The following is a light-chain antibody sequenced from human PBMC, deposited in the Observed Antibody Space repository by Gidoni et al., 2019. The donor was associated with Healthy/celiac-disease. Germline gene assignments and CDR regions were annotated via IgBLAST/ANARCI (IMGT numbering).Light chain of an antibody. J-gene: IGKJ2*01. CDR2: AAS. V-gene: IGKV1-39*01. CDR1: QSSSSY. CDR3: QQSYSTPRT. Sequence: DIQMTQSPSSLSASVGDRVTITCRASQSSSSYLNWYQHKTGKAPKLLIYAASNLQSGVPSRFSGSGSGTDFTLTISSLQPEDFATYYCQQSYSTPRTFGQXTKLEIK.